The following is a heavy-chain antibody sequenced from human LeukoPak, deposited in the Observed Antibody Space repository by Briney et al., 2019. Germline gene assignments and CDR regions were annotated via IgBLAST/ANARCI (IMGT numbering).Heavy chain of an antibody. Sequence: PGGSLRLSCVASGFTFSTYALTWLRQAPGKGLEWVSTLSSSATNTYYADSVTGRFTISRDSSKNTPYLQMISLRAEDTAIYFCAKGSMVGATMAAFDIWGQGTMVTVSS. J-gene: IGHJ3*02. CDR2: LSSSATNT. CDR1: GFTFSTYA. CDR3: AKGSMVGATMAAFDI. D-gene: IGHD1-26*01. V-gene: IGHV3-23*01.